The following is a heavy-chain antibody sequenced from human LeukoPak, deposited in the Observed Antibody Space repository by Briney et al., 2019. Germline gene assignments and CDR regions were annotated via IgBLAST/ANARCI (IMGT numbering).Heavy chain of an antibody. V-gene: IGHV1-18*04. Sequence: ASVKVSCKAAGYTFTGSYLHWVRQAPGQGLEWMGWISAYNGNTNYAQKLQGRVTMTTDTSTSTAYMELRSLRSDDTAVYYCARGGEYYDFWSGYYHFDYWGQGTLVTVSS. D-gene: IGHD3-3*01. J-gene: IGHJ4*02. CDR1: GYTFTGSY. CDR3: ARGGEYYDFWSGYYHFDY. CDR2: ISAYNGNT.